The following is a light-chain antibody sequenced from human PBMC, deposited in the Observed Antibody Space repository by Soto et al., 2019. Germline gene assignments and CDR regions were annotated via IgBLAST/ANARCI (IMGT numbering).Light chain of an antibody. J-gene: IGKJ1*01. CDR3: QHYSSQT. CDR2: GAS. Sequence: EILLTQSPGTLSLSPGERATLSCRASQSVSNNYLAWYQQKPGQAPRLLICGASSRATGIPERFSGSGSGTDFTLTISRMEPEDSAVYFCQHYSSQTFGQGTKVDIK. V-gene: IGKV3-20*01. CDR1: QSVSNNY.